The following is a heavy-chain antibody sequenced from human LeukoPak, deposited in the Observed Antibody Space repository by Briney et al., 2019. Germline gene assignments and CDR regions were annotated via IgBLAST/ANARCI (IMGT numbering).Heavy chain of an antibody. Sequence: SETLSLTCTVSGGSISSYYWSWIRQPPGKGLEWIGYIYYSGSTNYNPSLKSRVTISVDTSKNQFSLKLSSVTAADTAVYYCARVRYNWNYGYYYGMDVWGQGTTVTVSS. CDR1: GGSISSYY. V-gene: IGHV4-59*01. CDR2: IYYSGST. D-gene: IGHD1-7*01. CDR3: ARVRYNWNYGYYYGMDV. J-gene: IGHJ6*02.